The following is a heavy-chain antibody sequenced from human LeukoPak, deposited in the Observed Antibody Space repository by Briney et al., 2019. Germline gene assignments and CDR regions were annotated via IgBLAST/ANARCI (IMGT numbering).Heavy chain of an antibody. CDR3: AGLAVAGAFPFDS. CDR1: SASITSSPYF. J-gene: IGHJ5*01. Sequence: SETLSLTCTVSSASITSSPYFWGWIRQSPGKGLEWIGSISYSGTTYYNPSLKSRVTISVDTSKNQFSLMLTSVTAADTAVYYCAGLAVAGAFPFDSWGQGTLVTVSS. D-gene: IGHD6-19*01. CDR2: ISYSGTT. V-gene: IGHV4-39*07.